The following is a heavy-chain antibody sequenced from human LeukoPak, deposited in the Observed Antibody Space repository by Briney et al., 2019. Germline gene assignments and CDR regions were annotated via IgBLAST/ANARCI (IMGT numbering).Heavy chain of an antibody. D-gene: IGHD3-10*01. Sequence: SETLSLTCTVSGGSISSYYWSWIRQPPGKGLEWIGYIYYSGSTNYNPSLKSRVTISVDTSEKQFSLKLSSVTAADTAVYYCARRSITMVRGTLTVAFDIWGQGAMVTVSS. V-gene: IGHV4-59*08. CDR2: IYYSGST. CDR3: ARRSITMVRGTLTVAFDI. J-gene: IGHJ3*02. CDR1: GGSISSYY.